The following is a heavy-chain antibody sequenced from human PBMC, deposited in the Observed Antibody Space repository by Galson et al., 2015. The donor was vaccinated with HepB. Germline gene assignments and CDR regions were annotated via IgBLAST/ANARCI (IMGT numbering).Heavy chain of an antibody. J-gene: IGHJ6*02. CDR2: ISWDGGST. D-gene: IGHD3-10*01. CDR3: AKDSSYGSGRYDYYGMDV. Sequence: SLRLSCAASGFTFDGYTMHWVRQAPGKGLEWVSLISWDGGSTYYADSVKGRFTISRDNSKNSLYLQMNSLRTEDTALYYCAKDSSYGSGRYDYYGMDVWGQGTTATVSS. V-gene: IGHV3-43*01. CDR1: GFTFDGYT.